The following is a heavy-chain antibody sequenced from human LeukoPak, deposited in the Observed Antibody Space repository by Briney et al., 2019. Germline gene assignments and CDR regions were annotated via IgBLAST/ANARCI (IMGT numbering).Heavy chain of an antibody. CDR2: IDWDDDK. CDR3: ARNKWGPDYYYGMDV. J-gene: IGHJ6*02. Sequence: SGPTLVNPTQTLTLTCTFSGFSLSTSGMCVSWIRQPPGKALEWLALIDWDDDKYYSTSLKTRLTVSKDTSKNQVVLTMTNMDPVDTATYYCARNKWGPDYYYGMDVWGQGTTVTVSS. CDR1: GFSLSTSGMC. V-gene: IGHV2-70*01. D-gene: IGHD1-26*01.